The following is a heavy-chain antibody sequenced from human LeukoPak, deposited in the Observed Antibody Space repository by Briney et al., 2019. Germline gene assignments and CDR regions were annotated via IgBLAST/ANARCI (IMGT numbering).Heavy chain of an antibody. J-gene: IGHJ4*02. CDR2: INGGDNAT. CDR3: AKAQIIPTDYFFDY. V-gene: IGHV3-23*01. Sequence: GGSLRLSCAAAGFTFSSYGMSWVRQAPGKGLEWVSTINGGDNATFYPDSVKGRFTISRDNSKNTVHLQMNSLRAEDTALYYCAKAQIIPTDYFFDYWGQGTLVTVSS. CDR1: GFTFSSYG. D-gene: IGHD4-11*01.